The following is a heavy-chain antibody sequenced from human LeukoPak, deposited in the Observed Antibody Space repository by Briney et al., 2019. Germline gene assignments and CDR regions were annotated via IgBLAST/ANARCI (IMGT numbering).Heavy chain of an antibody. J-gene: IGHJ3*02. V-gene: IGHV1-46*01. D-gene: IGHD4/OR15-4a*01. CDR2: INPSGGST. CDR1: GYTFTSYY. CDR3: ARDTRDYGGAFDI. Sequence: ASVKVSCKASGYTFTSYYMHWVRQAPGQGLEWMGRINPSGGSTSYAQKLQGRVTMTRDTSTSTVYMELSSLRSEDTAVYYCARDTRDYGGAFDIWGQGTMVTVSS.